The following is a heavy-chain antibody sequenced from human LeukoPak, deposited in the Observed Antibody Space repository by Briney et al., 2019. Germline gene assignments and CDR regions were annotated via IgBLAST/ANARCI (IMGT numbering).Heavy chain of an antibody. V-gene: IGHV4-39*07. Sequence: SETLSLTCTVSGFTISSISYYWGWIRQPPGKGPEWIGSIYSSRSTYYNPSLNSRATISVDTTKNQCSLKMSYVTAADTDVYYCARIGGYDSSCYWAGGDYYYYYMDVWGKGTMVTVSS. CDR3: ARIGGYDSSCYWAGGDYYYYYMDV. J-gene: IGHJ6*03. D-gene: IGHD3-22*01. CDR1: GFTISSISYY. CDR2: IYSSRST.